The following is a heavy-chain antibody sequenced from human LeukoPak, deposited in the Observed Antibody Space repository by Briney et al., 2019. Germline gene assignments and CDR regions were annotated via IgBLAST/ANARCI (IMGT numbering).Heavy chain of an antibody. V-gene: IGHV3-48*03. CDR1: GFTFSSYE. D-gene: IGHD6-13*01. J-gene: IGHJ4*02. CDR3: ASDGFGSSWYIDF. Sequence: GGSLRLSCAASGFTFSSYEINWVRQAPGKGLEWVAHISGSGSTFYYAESVKGRFTISRDNAKNSLYLQMNSLTAEDTAVYYCASDGFGSSWYIDFWGQGTLVTVSS. CDR2: ISGSGSTF.